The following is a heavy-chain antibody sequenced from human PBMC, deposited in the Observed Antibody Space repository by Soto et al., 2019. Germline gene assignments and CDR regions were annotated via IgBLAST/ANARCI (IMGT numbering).Heavy chain of an antibody. D-gene: IGHD2-15*01. Sequence: QVQLVQSGAEVKKPGASVKVSCKASGYTFTSYDINWVRQATGQGLEWMGWMNPNSGNTGYAQKFQGRVTMTRSTSISTGYMELSSLRSEDTAVYYCARDLDCSGGSCYYNFDYWGQGTLVTVSS. CDR3: ARDLDCSGGSCYYNFDY. V-gene: IGHV1-8*01. J-gene: IGHJ4*02. CDR2: MNPNSGNT. CDR1: GYTFTSYD.